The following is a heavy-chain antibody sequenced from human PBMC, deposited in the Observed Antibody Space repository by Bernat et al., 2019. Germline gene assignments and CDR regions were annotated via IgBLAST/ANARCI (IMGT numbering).Heavy chain of an antibody. Sequence: EVQLLESGGGLVQPGGSLRLSCAASGFTFSSYAMSWVRQAPGKGLEWVSAISGSGGSTYYADSVKGRFTISRDNSKNTLYLQMNSLRAEDTAVYYCAKTTDYDYIWGSYRNPPDYWGQGTLVTVSS. CDR1: GFTFSSYA. D-gene: IGHD3-16*02. V-gene: IGHV3-23*01. J-gene: IGHJ4*02. CDR2: ISGSGGST. CDR3: AKTTDYDYIWGSYRNPPDY.